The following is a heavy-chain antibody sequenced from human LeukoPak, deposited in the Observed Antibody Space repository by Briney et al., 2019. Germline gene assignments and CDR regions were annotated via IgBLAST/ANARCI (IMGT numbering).Heavy chain of an antibody. Sequence: PSETLSLTCTVSGDSITSYYWSWIRQPAGKGLEWIGRFYISGSTNYNPSLKSRVTISVDTSKNQFSLKLSSVTAADTAVYYCARGLGLGSGSLLFDYWGQGTLVTVSS. CDR2: FYISGST. CDR3: ARGLGLGSGSLLFDY. D-gene: IGHD3-22*01. CDR1: GDSITSYY. J-gene: IGHJ4*02. V-gene: IGHV4-4*07.